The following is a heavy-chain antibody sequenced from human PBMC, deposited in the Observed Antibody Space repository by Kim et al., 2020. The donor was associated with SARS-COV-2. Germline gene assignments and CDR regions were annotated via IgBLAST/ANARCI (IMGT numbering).Heavy chain of an antibody. CDR3: AKTHIDYGDYNLDY. CDR2: IYSGGSST. V-gene: IGHV3-23*03. J-gene: IGHJ4*02. CDR1: GFTFSSYA. D-gene: IGHD4-17*01. Sequence: GGSLRLSCAASGFTFSSYAMSWVRQAPGKGLEWVAVIYSGGSSTYYADSVKGRFTISRDNSKNTLYLQMNSLRAEDTAVYYCAKTHIDYGDYNLDYCGQG.